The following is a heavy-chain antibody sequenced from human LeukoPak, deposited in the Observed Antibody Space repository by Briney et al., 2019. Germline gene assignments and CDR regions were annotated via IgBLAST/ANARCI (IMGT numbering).Heavy chain of an antibody. CDR1: GYTFTGYY. Sequence: ASVKVSCKASGYTFTGYYMHWVRQAPGQGLEWMGGIIPIFGTANYAQKFQGRVTITADESTSTAYMELSSLRSEDTAVYYCARITTGTTSRYYYYYYMDVWGKGTTVTISS. D-gene: IGHD1-1*01. CDR2: IIPIFGTA. J-gene: IGHJ6*03. CDR3: ARITTGTTSRYYYYYYMDV. V-gene: IGHV1-69*13.